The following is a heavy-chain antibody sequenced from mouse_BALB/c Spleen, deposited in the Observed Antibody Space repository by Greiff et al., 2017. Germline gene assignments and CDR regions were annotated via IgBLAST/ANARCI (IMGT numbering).Heavy chain of an antibody. V-gene: IGHV2-9-2*01. CDR2: IWTGGGT. D-gene: IGHD2-1*01. Sequence: QVQLKESGPGLVAPSQSLSITCTVSGFSLTSYDISWIRQPPGKGLEWLGVIWTGGGTNYNSAFMSRLSISKDNSKSQVFLKMNSLQTDDTAIYYCVREDGNYGSLVAYWGQGTLVTVSA. J-gene: IGHJ3*01. CDR3: VREDGNYGSLVAY. CDR1: GFSLTSYD.